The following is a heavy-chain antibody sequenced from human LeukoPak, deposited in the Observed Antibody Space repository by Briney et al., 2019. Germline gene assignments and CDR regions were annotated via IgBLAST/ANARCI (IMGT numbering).Heavy chain of an antibody. CDR1: RFTFNSYG. Sequence: GGSLRLSCAASRFTFNSYGMNWVRQAPGKGLEWVSYISSSSSTIYYAESVKGRFTISRDNAKNSLSLQMNSLRADDTAVYYCARQLTAYDGGYWGQGTLVTVSS. J-gene: IGHJ4*02. CDR2: ISSSSSTI. D-gene: IGHD1-14*01. CDR3: ARQLTAYDGGY. V-gene: IGHV3-48*01.